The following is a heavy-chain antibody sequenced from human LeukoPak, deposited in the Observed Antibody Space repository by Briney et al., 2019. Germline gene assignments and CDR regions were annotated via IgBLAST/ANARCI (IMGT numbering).Heavy chain of an antibody. D-gene: IGHD3-22*01. CDR1: GGSISSSSYY. CDR2: IYYSGST. CDR3: ARDDYYDSSGFFDY. Sequence: SETLPLTCTVSGGSISSSSYYWGWIRQPPGKGLEWIGSIYYSGSTYYNPSLKSRVTISVDTSKNQFSLKLSSVTAADTAVYYCARDDYYDSSGFFDYWGQGTLVTVSS. J-gene: IGHJ4*02. V-gene: IGHV4-39*07.